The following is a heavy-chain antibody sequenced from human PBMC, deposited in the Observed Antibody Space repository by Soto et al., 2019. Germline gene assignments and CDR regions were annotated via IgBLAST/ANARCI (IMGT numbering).Heavy chain of an antibody. V-gene: IGHV2-5*02. Sequence: QINLKESAPTVVKPTQTLTLTCTFSGFSLSTSGAAVGWIRQPPGRALEWVALIYLDGDKRYNRYHPSLDWRVSVSMACSKNQVALTLTTVDPAAMATYFCAHRANMTIFGLVIDNGVWFDPWGQGTRVIVSS. CDR2: IYLDGDK. D-gene: IGHD3-3*01. CDR3: AHRANMTIFGLVIDNGVWFDP. CDR1: GFSLSTSGAA. J-gene: IGHJ5*02.